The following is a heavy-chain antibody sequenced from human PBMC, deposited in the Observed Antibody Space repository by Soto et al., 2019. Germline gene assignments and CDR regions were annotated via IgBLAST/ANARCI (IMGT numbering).Heavy chain of an antibody. CDR1: GFSLSDVD. CDR3: AREWRLRFDS. V-gene: IGHV3-33*08. J-gene: IGHJ4*02. Sequence: QLQLVESGGGVVQPGVSLRLSCAASGFSLSDVDMHWVRQAPGKGLEWLSLIYYDGGGPYYADSVRGRFTISRDISRNILFLQMTSLRAEDTALYYCAREWRLRFDSWGQGTMVMVSS. CDR2: IYYDGGGP. D-gene: IGHD2-21*02.